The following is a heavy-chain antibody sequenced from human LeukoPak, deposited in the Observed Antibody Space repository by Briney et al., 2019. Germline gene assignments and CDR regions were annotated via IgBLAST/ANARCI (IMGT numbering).Heavy chain of an antibody. CDR1: GYTFTSYS. V-gene: IGHV1-18*01. CDR2: ISAYNGNT. D-gene: IGHD3-10*01. Sequence: ASVKVSCKASGYTFTSYSISWVRQAPGQGLEWMGWISAYNGNTNYAQKLQGRVTMTTDTSTSTAYMELRSLRSDDTAVYYCARVGITMVRGVIITSDYYYYYMDVWGKGTTVTVSS. CDR3: ARVGITMVRGVIITSDYYYYYMDV. J-gene: IGHJ6*03.